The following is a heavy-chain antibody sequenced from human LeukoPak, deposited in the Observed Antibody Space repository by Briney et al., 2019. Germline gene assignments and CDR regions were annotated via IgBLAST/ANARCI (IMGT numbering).Heavy chain of an antibody. Sequence: ASVKVSCKVSGYTLTELSMHWVRQAPGKGLEWMGGFDPEDGETIYAQKFQGRVTMTEDTSTDTAYMELSSLRSEDTAVYYCARGGTILNYYDSSGYYGDYWGQGTLVTVSS. V-gene: IGHV1-24*01. CDR2: FDPEDGET. J-gene: IGHJ4*02. CDR1: GYTLTELS. CDR3: ARGGTILNYYDSSGYYGDY. D-gene: IGHD3-22*01.